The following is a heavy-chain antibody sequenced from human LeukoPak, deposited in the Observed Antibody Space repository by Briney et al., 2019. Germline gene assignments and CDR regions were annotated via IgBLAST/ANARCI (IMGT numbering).Heavy chain of an antibody. J-gene: IGHJ4*02. D-gene: IGHD3-10*01. CDR1: GLTFSDYA. CDR3: AKDRGSGTHYKGFFHY. Sequence: GGSLRLSCAASGLTFSDYAIHWVRQAPGTGLEWVTVISYDGSNKYYADSVKGRFTISRDNSKNTLFLQMNSLRAEDTAVYYCAKDRGSGTHYKGFFHYWGQGTLVTVSS. V-gene: IGHV3-30*18. CDR2: ISYDGSNK.